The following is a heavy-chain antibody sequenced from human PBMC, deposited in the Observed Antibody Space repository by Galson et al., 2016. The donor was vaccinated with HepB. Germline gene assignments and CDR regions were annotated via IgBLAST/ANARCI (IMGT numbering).Heavy chain of an antibody. CDR1: GGTFSSYS. D-gene: IGHD4-11*01. Sequence: SVKVSCKASGGTFSSYSIGWVRQAPGQGLEWMGGIIPILGTPIYTQKFQGRVTITADESTVTAYMELSSLRSEDTALYCCARETTGHAGAQYFDVWGRGTLVTVSS. V-gene: IGHV1-69*13. CDR2: IIPILGTP. J-gene: IGHJ2*01. CDR3: ARETTGHAGAQYFDV.